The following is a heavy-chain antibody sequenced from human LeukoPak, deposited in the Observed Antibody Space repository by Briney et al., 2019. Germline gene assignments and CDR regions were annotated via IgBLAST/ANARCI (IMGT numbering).Heavy chain of an antibody. CDR2: IKSKTDGGTT. CDR3: TSTSTLDYEDAFDI. D-gene: IGHD4-17*01. CDR1: GFSFTNAW. J-gene: IGHJ3*02. Sequence: GGSLRLSCAASGFSFTNAWMSWVRQAPGKGLEWVGRIKSKTDGGTTDYAAPVKGRFTISRDDSKNTLCLQMNSLKTEDTAVYYCTSTSTLDYEDAFDIWGQGTMVTVSS. V-gene: IGHV3-15*01.